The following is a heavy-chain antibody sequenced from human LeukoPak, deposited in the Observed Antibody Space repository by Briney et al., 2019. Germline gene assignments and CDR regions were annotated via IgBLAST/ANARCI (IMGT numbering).Heavy chain of an antibody. D-gene: IGHD3-10*01. V-gene: IGHV4-34*01. Sequence: PSETLSLTCAVYGGSFSGYCWSWIRQPPGKGLEWIGEINHSGSTNYNPSLKSRVTISVDTSKNQFSLKLSSVTAADTAVYYCARVPYYYGSGSYYGVYYYYYGMDVWGKGTTVTASS. J-gene: IGHJ6*04. CDR3: ARVPYYYGSGSYYGVYYYYYGMDV. CDR1: GGSFSGYC. CDR2: INHSGST.